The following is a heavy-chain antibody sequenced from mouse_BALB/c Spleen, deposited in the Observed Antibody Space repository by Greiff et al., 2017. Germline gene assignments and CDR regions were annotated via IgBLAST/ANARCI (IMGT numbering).Heavy chain of an antibody. D-gene: IGHD2-3*01. J-gene: IGHJ4*01. CDR1: GYAFSSYW. V-gene: IGHV1-80*01. Sequence: VKLMESGAELVRPGSSVKISCKASGYAFSSYWMNWVKQRPGQGLEWIGQIYPGDGDTNYNGKFKGKATLTADKSSSTAYMQLSSLTSEDSAVYFCARGKIYDGYYAAMDYWGQGTSVTVSS. CDR3: ARGKIYDGYYAAMDY. CDR2: IYPGDGDT.